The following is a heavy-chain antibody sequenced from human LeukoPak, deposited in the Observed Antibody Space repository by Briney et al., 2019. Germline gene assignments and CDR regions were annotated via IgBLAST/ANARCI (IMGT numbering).Heavy chain of an antibody. CDR3: VRDKIWPVTSEYYFDY. V-gene: IGHV3-30*04. Sequence: TGGSLTLSCAASGFTFSSYAMHWVRQAPRKGLEWVAVITYDGSNKYYADSVKGRFTISRDNSKNTLYLQMNSVRAEDTAVYYCVRDKIWPVTSEYYFDYWGQGTLVTVSS. CDR1: GFTFSSYA. D-gene: IGHD5-24*01. J-gene: IGHJ4*02. CDR2: ITYDGSNK.